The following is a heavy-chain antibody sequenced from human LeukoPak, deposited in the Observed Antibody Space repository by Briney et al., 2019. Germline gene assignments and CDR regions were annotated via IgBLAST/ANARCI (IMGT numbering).Heavy chain of an antibody. CDR3: ARLEEDLTLGVAGYWFVP. Sequence: RGESLKTSCKGSGYSFTSYWIGWVRQMPGKGLEWMGIIYPGDSDTRYSPSFQGQVTLSADKSINTAYLQWSSLRASDTAMYYCARLEEDLTLGVAGYWFVPWGQGTLVTVS. CDR1: GYSFTSYW. D-gene: IGHD3-16*01. V-gene: IGHV5-51*01. J-gene: IGHJ5*02. CDR2: IYPGDSDT.